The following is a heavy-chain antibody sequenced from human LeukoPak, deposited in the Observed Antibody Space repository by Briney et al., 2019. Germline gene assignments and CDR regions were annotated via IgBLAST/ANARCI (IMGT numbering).Heavy chain of an antibody. D-gene: IGHD2-15*01. J-gene: IGHJ3*02. CDR3: ARVWYLWAFDI. Sequence: GGSLRLSCAASGFTFSSYAMSWVRQAPGKGLEWVSSISSSSSYIYYADSVKGRFTISRDNAKNSLYLQMNSLRAEDTAVYYCARVWYLWAFDIWGQGTMVTVSS. CDR2: ISSSSSYI. V-gene: IGHV3-21*01. CDR1: GFTFSSYA.